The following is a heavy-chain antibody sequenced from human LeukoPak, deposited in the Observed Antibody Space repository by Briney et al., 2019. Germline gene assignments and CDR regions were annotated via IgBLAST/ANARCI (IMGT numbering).Heavy chain of an antibody. Sequence: GGSLRLSCVASGFPFDVQTMSWVRQAPGKGLAWVASMHEDGRDIFYVDSATGRFTISRDNSKNSLFLQLNYLRVEDTAMYYCVRGGATRGRFEKWGQGTQVTVSS. CDR2: MHEDGRDI. CDR3: VRGGATRGRFEK. V-gene: IGHV3-7*01. J-gene: IGHJ4*02. D-gene: IGHD3-10*01. CDR1: GFPFDVQT.